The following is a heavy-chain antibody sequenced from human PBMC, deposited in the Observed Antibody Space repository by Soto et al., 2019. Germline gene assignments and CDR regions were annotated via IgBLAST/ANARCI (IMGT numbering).Heavy chain of an antibody. D-gene: IGHD3-16*01. CDR2: ISAYNGST. CDR1: GYTFTSYG. CDR3: ARDGYYDYVWGSYTSDY. Sequence: ASVKVSCKASGYTFTSYGISWVRQAPGQGLEWMGWISAYNGSTNYAQKLQGRVTMTTDTSTSTAYMKLRSLRSDDTAVYYCARDGYYDYVWGSYTSDYWGQGTLVTV. V-gene: IGHV1-18*01. J-gene: IGHJ4*02.